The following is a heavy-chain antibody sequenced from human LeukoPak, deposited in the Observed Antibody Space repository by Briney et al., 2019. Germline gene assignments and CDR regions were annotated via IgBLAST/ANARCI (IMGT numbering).Heavy chain of an antibody. Sequence: ASVKVSCKASGYTFTSYDINWVRQATGQGLEWMGWMNPNSGNTGYAQKFQGRVTMTRNTSISTAYMELSSLRSEDTAVYYCATGFLEWSRTDYWGQGTLVTVSS. CDR2: MNPNSGNT. V-gene: IGHV1-8*01. CDR3: ATGFLEWSRTDY. D-gene: IGHD3-3*01. CDR1: GYTFTSYD. J-gene: IGHJ4*02.